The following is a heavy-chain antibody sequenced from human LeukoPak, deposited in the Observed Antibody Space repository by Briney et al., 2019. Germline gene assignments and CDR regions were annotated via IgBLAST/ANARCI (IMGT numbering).Heavy chain of an antibody. D-gene: IGHD4-17*01. CDR3: AKGPGDYVNYFDY. J-gene: IGHJ4*02. V-gene: IGHV3-23*01. Sequence: PGGSLRLSCAASGFTFSSYAMSWVRQAPGKGLEWVSAISGSGGSTYYADSVKGRFTISRDSSKNTLYLQMNSLRAEDTAVYYCAKGPGDYVNYFDYWGQGTLVTVSS. CDR2: ISGSGGST. CDR1: GFTFSSYA.